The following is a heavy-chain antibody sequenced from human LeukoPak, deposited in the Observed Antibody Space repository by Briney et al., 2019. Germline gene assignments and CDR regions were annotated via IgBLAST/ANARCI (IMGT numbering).Heavy chain of an antibody. CDR1: GGSFSGYY. Sequence: SETLSLTCAVYGGSFSGYYWSWIRQPPGKGLEWIGEINHSGSTNYNPSLKSRVTISVDTSKNQFSLKLSSVTAADTAVYYCARLSWGGYIEIEDAFDIWGKGTMVTVS. CDR3: ARLSWGGYIEIEDAFDI. D-gene: IGHD5-12*01. J-gene: IGHJ3*02. CDR2: INHSGST. V-gene: IGHV4-34*01.